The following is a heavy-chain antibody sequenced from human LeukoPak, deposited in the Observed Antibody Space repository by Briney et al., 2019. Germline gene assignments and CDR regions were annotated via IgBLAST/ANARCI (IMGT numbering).Heavy chain of an antibody. V-gene: IGHV4-34*01. CDR3: ARGRETSPSVPFDY. CDR1: GGSFSGYY. J-gene: IGHJ4*02. CDR2: INHSGST. Sequence: SETLSLTCAVNGGSFSGYYWSWIRQPPGKGLEWIGEINHSGSTNYNPSLKSRVTISVDTSKNQFSLKLSSVTAADTAVYYCARGRETSPSVPFDYWGQGTLVTVSS.